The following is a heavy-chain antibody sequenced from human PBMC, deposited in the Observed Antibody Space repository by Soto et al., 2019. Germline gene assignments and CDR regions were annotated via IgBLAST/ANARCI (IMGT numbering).Heavy chain of an antibody. CDR1: GFTFSNYW. Sequence: GGSLRLSCAASGFTFSNYWMTWVRQAPGKGLEWVAIIRFDGSNEEYADSVKGRFTISRDNSKNTLYLQMNTLGAEDTAVYYCARDGIGGTVFRGYLDYWGRGTVVTVSS. CDR3: ARDGIGGTVFRGYLDY. D-gene: IGHD1-7*01. J-gene: IGHJ4*02. CDR2: IRFDGSNE. V-gene: IGHV3-33*08.